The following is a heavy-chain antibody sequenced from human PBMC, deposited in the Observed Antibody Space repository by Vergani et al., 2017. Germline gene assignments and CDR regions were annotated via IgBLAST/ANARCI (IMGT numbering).Heavy chain of an antibody. CDR1: GYTFTGYY. V-gene: IGHV1-2*02. CDR3: ARGGGYCSSTSCRNYYYYYGMDV. CDR2: INPNSGGT. J-gene: IGHJ6*02. D-gene: IGHD2-2*01. Sequence: QVQLVQSGAEVKKPGASVKVSCKASGYTFTGYYMHWVRQAPGQGLEWMGWINPNSGGTNYAQKFQGRVTITADKSTSTAYMELSSLRSEDTAVYYCARGGGYCSSTSCRNYYYYYGMDVWGQGTTVTVSS.